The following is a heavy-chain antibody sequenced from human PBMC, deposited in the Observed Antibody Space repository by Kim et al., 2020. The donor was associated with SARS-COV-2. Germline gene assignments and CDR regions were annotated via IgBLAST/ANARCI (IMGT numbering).Heavy chain of an antibody. J-gene: IGHJ4*02. V-gene: IGHV3-15*01. Sequence: GGSLRLSCAASGFTFSNAWMSWVRQAPGKGLEWVGRIKSKTDGGTTDYAAPVKGRFTISRDDSKNTLYLQMNSLKTEDTAVYYCTTGSSWRPQLDYWGQGTLVTVSS. CDR3: TTGSSWRPQLDY. CDR2: IKSKTDGGTT. D-gene: IGHD3-10*01. CDR1: GFTFSNAW.